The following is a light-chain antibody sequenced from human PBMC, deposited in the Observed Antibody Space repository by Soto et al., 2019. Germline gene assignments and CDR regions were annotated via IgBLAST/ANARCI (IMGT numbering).Light chain of an antibody. CDR2: GAS. CDR1: QSVSSN. J-gene: IGKJ1*01. CDR3: QQYNNWRGT. V-gene: IGKV3-15*01. Sequence: EIVMTQSPATLSVSPGERATLSCRASQSVSSNLAWYQQKPGQAPRLLNYGASTRATGIPARFSGSRSGTEFTLTISSLQSEDFAVYYCQQYNNWRGTFGQGTKVEIK.